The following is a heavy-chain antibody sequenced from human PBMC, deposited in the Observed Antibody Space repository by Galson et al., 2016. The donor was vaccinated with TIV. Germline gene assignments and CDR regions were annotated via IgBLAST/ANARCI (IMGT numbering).Heavy chain of an antibody. Sequence: LRLSCAVSGFTVSNNYINWVRPAPGQGLEWVSVIYSDGSTYYADSVKGRFVISRDNSKNTLYLQMNSLRAEDTAVYYGARDPDGFYSGDEWDYYYGMDAWGQGTTVTVSS. D-gene: IGHD5-12*01. CDR3: ARDPDGFYSGDEWDYYYGMDA. V-gene: IGHV3-66*01. J-gene: IGHJ6*02. CDR1: GFTVSNNY. CDR2: IYSDGST.